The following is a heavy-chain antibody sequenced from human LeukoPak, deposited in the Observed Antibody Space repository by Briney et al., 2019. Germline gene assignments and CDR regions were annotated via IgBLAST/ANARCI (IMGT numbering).Heavy chain of an antibody. V-gene: IGHV4-34*01. Sequence: SETLSLTCAVYGGSFSGYYWSWIRQPPGKGLEWIGEINHSGSTNYNPSLMSRVTISLDMSKNQFSLNLRSVTASDTAVYYCARHARYFDLWGRGALVTVSS. J-gene: IGHJ2*01. CDR1: GGSFSGYY. CDR3: ARHARYFDL. CDR2: INHSGST.